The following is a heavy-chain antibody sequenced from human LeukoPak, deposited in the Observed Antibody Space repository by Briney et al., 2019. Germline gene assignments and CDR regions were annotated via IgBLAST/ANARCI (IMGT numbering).Heavy chain of an antibody. Sequence: ASVKVSCKASGYTFTSYGISWVRQAPGQGLEWMGWISAYNGNTNYAQKLQGRVTMTTDTSTSTAYMELRSLRAEDTAVYYCATVIRLIGSFFRGFDYWGQGTLVTVSS. V-gene: IGHV1-18*01. CDR1: GYTFTSYG. D-gene: IGHD1-26*01. CDR2: ISAYNGNT. CDR3: ATVIRLIGSFFRGFDY. J-gene: IGHJ4*02.